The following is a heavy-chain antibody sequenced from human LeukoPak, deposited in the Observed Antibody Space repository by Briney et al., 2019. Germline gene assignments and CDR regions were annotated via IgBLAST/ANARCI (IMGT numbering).Heavy chain of an antibody. CDR1: GYTFTGYY. CDR3: ARDRGYCSSTSCYHWFDP. D-gene: IGHD2-2*01. J-gene: IGHJ5*02. V-gene: IGHV1-2*02. Sequence: GASVRVSCKASGYTFTGYYMHWVRQAPGQGLEWMGWINPNSGGTNYAQTFQGRVTMTRDMSISTAYMALSRLRSDDTAVYYCARDRGYCSSTSCYHWFDPWGQGTLVTVSS. CDR2: INPNSGGT.